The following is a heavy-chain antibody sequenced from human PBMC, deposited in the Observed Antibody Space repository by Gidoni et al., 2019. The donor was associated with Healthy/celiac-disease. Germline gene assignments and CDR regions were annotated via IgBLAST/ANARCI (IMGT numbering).Heavy chain of an antibody. D-gene: IGHD2-15*01. V-gene: IGHV1-69*01. CDR2: IIPIFGTA. Sequence: QVQLVQSGAEVKKPGSSVKVSCKASGGTFSSYAISWVRQAPGQGLEWMGGIIPIFGTANYAQKFQGRVTITADEYTSTAYMELSSLRSEDTAVYYCARDYVSVVVAATPTFPYWGQGTLVTVSS. CDR3: ARDYVSVVVAATPTFPY. CDR1: GGTFSSYA. J-gene: IGHJ4*02.